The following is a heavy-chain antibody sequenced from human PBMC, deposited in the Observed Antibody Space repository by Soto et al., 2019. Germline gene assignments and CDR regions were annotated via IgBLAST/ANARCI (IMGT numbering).Heavy chain of an antibody. D-gene: IGHD4-17*01. V-gene: IGHV6-1*01. Sequence: SQTLSLTCAISGDSVSSNSAAWNWIRQSPSRGLEWLGRTYYRSKWYNDYAVSVKSRITINPDTSKNQFSLQLNSVTPEDTAVYYCARDPEVTTFYYYYGMDVWGQGTTVTVSS. J-gene: IGHJ6*02. CDR3: ARDPEVTTFYYYYGMDV. CDR2: TYYRSKWYN. CDR1: GDSVSSNSAA.